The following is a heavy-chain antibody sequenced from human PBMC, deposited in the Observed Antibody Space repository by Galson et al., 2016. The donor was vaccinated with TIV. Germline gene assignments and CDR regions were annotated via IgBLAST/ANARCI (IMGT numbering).Heavy chain of an antibody. J-gene: IGHJ6*02. Sequence: SLRLSCAASGFTFSSYGMHWVRQAPGKGLEWVAIISYDGSDKDYTDSVKGRFTISRDKSKNTLYLLMDSVRVEDTATYYCARIHRSYGMDVWGQGTTVTVSS. CDR2: ISYDGSDK. CDR3: ARIHRSYGMDV. V-gene: IGHV3-33*01. D-gene: IGHD5-18*01. CDR1: GFTFSSYG.